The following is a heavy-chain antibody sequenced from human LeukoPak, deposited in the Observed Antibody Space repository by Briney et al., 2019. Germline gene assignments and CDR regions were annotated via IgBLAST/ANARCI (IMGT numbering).Heavy chain of an antibody. CDR3: ARGLVGYCTNGVCYNPYNWFDP. V-gene: IGHV1-8*03. CDR1: GYTFTSYD. J-gene: IGHJ5*02. CDR2: MNPNSGNT. Sequence: GASVKVSCKASGYTFTSYDINWVRQATGQGLGWMGWMNPNSGNTGYAQKFQGRVTITRNTSISTAYMELSSLRSEDTAVYYCARGLVGYCTNGVCYNPYNWFDPWGQGTLVTVSS. D-gene: IGHD2-8*01.